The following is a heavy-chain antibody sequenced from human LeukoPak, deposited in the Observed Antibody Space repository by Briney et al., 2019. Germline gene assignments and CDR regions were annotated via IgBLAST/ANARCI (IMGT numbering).Heavy chain of an antibody. Sequence: SETLSLTCTVSGGSISSSSYYWGWIRRPPGKGLEWIGSMHYSGITYYNPSLKSRVTISVDTSKNQFSLKLSSVTAADSAVYYCARGHMITFGGVSPGFDYWGQGTLVTVSS. J-gene: IGHJ4*02. V-gene: IGHV4-39*01. CDR2: MHYSGIT. CDR1: GGSISSSSYY. D-gene: IGHD3-16*01. CDR3: ARGHMITFGGVSPGFDY.